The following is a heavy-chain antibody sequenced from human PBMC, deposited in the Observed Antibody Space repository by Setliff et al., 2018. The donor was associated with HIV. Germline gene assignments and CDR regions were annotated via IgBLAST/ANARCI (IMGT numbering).Heavy chain of an antibody. J-gene: IGHJ1*01. CDR3: ATKEPGTTYFQH. Sequence: GGSLRLSCAASGFTFSTYTMNWVRQAPGKGLEWVSILYGTGGTYYADSVKGRFTISRDSSKSTLYLQMNSLRAEDTAVYYCATKEPGTTYFQHWGQGTLVTVSS. D-gene: IGHD1-1*01. V-gene: IGHV3-66*01. CDR1: GFTFSTYT. CDR2: LYGTGGT.